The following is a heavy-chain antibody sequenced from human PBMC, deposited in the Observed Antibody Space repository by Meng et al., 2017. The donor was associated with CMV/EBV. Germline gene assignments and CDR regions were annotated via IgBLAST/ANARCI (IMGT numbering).Heavy chain of an antibody. CDR1: GFSFNYYG. V-gene: IGHV3-30*02. CDR3: AKDWSVGSEDFDC. CDR2: IRYDGSNK. D-gene: IGHD3-3*01. Sequence: GESLKISCAASGFSFNYYGMHWVRQAPDKGLEWVAFIRYDGSNKYYADSVKGRVTISRDNSKNTLYLQINSLRAEDTAAYYCAKDWSVGSEDFDCWGQGTLVTVSS. J-gene: IGHJ4*02.